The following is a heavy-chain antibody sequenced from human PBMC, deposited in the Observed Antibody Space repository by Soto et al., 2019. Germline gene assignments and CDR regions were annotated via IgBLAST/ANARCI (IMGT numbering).Heavy chain of an antibody. CDR3: ARIPVDTYMINLVDP. Sequence: QVQLQESGPGLVKPSETLSLTCTVSGGSVSSGDYYWSWIRQPPGKGLESIGYIYYGGSTNHNPSMKSRVSISVDTSKNQSSLKLTSVTAADTAAYYCARIPVDTYMINLVDPWGQGTLVTVSS. CDR1: GGSVSSGDYY. D-gene: IGHD3-16*01. J-gene: IGHJ5*02. CDR2: IYYGGST. V-gene: IGHV4-61*08.